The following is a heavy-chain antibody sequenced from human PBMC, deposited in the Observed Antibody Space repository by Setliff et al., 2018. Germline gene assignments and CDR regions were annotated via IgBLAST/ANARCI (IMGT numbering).Heavy chain of an antibody. D-gene: IGHD3-22*01. CDR1: GGSISSSYYY. CDR2: IYYSGST. CDR3: ARGGYYYDSSGRNIDAFDI. V-gene: IGHV4-39*07. J-gene: IGHJ3*02. Sequence: PSETLSLTCSVSGGSISSSYYYWGWIRQPPGKGLEWIGSIYYSGSTYYNPSLKSRVTISVDTSKNQFSLKLSSVTAADTAVYYCARGGYYYDSSGRNIDAFDIWGQGTMGTVS.